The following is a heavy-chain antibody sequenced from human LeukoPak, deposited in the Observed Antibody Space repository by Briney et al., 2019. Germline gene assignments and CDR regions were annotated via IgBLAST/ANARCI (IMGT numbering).Heavy chain of an antibody. CDR2: IYYSGST. J-gene: IGHJ4*02. Sequence: PSETLSLTCTVSGESISGFYWTWIRQPPGKGLEWIGYIYYSGSTNYNPSLKSRVTISVDTSKNQFSLKLSSVTAEDTAVYYCAREDYYDSGSNDYWGQGTLVTVSS. D-gene: IGHD3-22*01. V-gene: IGHV4-59*01. CDR1: GESISGFY. CDR3: AREDYYDSGSNDY.